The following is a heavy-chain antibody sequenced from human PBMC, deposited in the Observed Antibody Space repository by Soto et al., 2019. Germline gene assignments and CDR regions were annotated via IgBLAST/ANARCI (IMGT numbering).Heavy chain of an antibody. D-gene: IGHD2-15*01. J-gene: IGHJ4*02. Sequence: GGCMRPSCVPSALTPASRAMGWVRQAPGGWLEWDSSTPAAGGDTKYADSVRGRFTISTDKSKNTLYLQMSSLRAEDSAVYYCARGSKDSYPGSRIFDFWGRGTLVTVSS. CDR2: TPAAGGDT. CDR3: ARGSKDSYPGSRIFDF. CDR1: ALTPASRA. V-gene: IGHV3-23*01.